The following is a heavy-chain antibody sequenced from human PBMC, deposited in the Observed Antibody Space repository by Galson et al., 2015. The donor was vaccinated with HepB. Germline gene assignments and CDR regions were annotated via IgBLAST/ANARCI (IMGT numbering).Heavy chain of an antibody. CDR1: GYTFTSYA. D-gene: IGHD6-19*01. CDR3: ARFFDGGLVRYYYGMDV. J-gene: IGHJ6*02. CDR2: INAGNGNT. Sequence: KVSCKASGYTFTSYAMHWVRQAPGQRLEWMGWINAGNGNTKYSQKFQGRVTITRDTSASTAYMELSSLRSEDTAVYYCARFFDGGLVRYYYGMDVWGQGTTVTVSS. V-gene: IGHV1-3*01.